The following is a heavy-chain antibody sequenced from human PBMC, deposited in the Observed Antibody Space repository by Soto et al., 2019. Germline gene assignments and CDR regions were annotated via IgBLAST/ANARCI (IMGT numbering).Heavy chain of an antibody. D-gene: IGHD1-7*01. J-gene: IGHJ4*02. Sequence: GGSLRLSCAASGFTFDKYAMSWVRQVPGKGLEWVSAISGSGGSTYYADSVKGRFTISRDDSKNTLYLQMNSLRAEDTAVYYCAKDLAGTTTYWGQGTLVTSPQ. CDR2: ISGSGGST. V-gene: IGHV3-23*01. CDR1: GFTFDKYA. CDR3: AKDLAGTTTY.